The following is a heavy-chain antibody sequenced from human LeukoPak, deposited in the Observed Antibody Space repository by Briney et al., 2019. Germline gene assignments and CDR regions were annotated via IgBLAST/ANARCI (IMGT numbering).Heavy chain of an antibody. Sequence: GGSLRLSCAASGFTFISYWMHWVRQAPGKGLVWVSRINGYGSSTDFADSVKGRFTVSRDNAKNTLYLQMNSLRAEDTAVYYCARDAPGNTALDYWGQGTLVTVSS. CDR2: INGYGSST. CDR1: GFTFISYW. D-gene: IGHD5-18*01. J-gene: IGHJ4*02. V-gene: IGHV3-74*01. CDR3: ARDAPGNTALDY.